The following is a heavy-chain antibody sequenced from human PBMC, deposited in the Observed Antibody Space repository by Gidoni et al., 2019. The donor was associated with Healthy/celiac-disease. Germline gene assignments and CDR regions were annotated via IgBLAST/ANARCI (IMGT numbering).Heavy chain of an antibody. Sequence: EVQLVASGGGLVQPGGSLRLYCAASGFTFSSYEMNWVRQAPGKGLEWVSYISSSGSTIYYADSVKGRFTISRDNAKNSLYLQMNSLRAEDTAVYYCARGPTYYYGSGSVSWFDPWGQGTLVTVSS. D-gene: IGHD3-10*01. CDR2: ISSSGSTI. J-gene: IGHJ5*02. CDR1: GFTFSSYE. V-gene: IGHV3-48*03. CDR3: ARGPTYYYGSGSVSWFDP.